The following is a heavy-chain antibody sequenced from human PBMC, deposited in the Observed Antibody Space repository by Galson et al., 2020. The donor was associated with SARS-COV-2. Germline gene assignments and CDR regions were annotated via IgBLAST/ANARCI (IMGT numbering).Heavy chain of an antibody. J-gene: IGHJ4*02. CDR1: GFTFSNAW. V-gene: IGHV3-15*01. Sequence: GASLRLSCAASGFTFSNAWMTWVRQAPGKGLEWVGQIKRKAAGGATEYASPVRGIFTISRDDSKRTLYLDMTSLKNEDTAVYYCTTASYGDYGGYSDYWGQGTLVTVSS. CDR3: TTASYGDYGGYSDY. CDR2: IKRKAAGGAT. D-gene: IGHD4-17*01.